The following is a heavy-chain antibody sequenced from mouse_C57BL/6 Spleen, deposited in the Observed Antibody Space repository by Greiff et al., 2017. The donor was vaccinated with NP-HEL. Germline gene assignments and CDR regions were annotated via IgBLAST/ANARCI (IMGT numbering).Heavy chain of an antibody. V-gene: IGHV1-55*01. CDR3: ARGTTVVAFDY. CDR2: IYPGGGST. J-gene: IGHJ2*01. CDR1: GYTFTSYW. Sequence: QVQLQQPGAELVKPGASVKMSCTASGYTFTSYWITWVKQRPGQGLEWIGYIYPGGGSTNYTETFKSKATLTVDTSASTAYMQLSSLTSEDSAVYYCARGTTVVAFDYWGQGTTLTVSS. D-gene: IGHD1-1*01.